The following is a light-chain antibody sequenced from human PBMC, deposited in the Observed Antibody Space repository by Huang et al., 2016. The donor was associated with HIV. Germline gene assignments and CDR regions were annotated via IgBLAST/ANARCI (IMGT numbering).Light chain of an antibody. V-gene: IGKV1-27*01. Sequence: DIQMTQYPSSLSASVGDRVTITCRASQDINNYLAWYQQKAGQVPKLLIYAASSLQAGVPSRFSGSGSGTDFTLSITSLQPEDVAIHYCQKYDSVPRTFGQGTKVDIK. CDR1: QDINNY. J-gene: IGKJ1*01. CDR2: AAS. CDR3: QKYDSVPRT.